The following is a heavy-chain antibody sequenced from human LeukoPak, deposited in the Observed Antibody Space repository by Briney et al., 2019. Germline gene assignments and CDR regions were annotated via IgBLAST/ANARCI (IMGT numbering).Heavy chain of an antibody. CDR3: ARVDYSDYGYYYYYMDV. J-gene: IGHJ6*03. Sequence: PSETLSLTCSVSVGSISSDRYYWSWIRQPAGEGLEWIGRISISRGTNYNPSLKGRVTMSVDTSKNQFSLKLSSVTAADTAVYYCARVDYSDYGYYYYYMDVWGKGTTVTVSS. D-gene: IGHD4-11*01. CDR2: ISISRGT. CDR1: VGSISSDRYY. V-gene: IGHV4-61*02.